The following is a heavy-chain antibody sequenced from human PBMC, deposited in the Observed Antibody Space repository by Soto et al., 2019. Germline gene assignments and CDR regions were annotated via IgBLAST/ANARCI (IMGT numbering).Heavy chain of an antibody. CDR1: GFTFSTYA. CDR2: FTSGGRT. J-gene: IGHJ5*02. V-gene: IGHV3-23*01. CDR3: AKGNQGSA. Sequence: EVQLLDSGGGLVQPGGSLRLSCAASGFTFSTYAMGWVRQAPGKGLEWVSTFTSGGRTYYADFVKGRFTISRDNSKNTLWLKMNSLRVEDTAVYYCAKGNQGSAWGQGTLVTVSS.